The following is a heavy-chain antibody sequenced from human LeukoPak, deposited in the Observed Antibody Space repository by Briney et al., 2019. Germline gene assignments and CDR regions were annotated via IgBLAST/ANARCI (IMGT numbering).Heavy chain of an antibody. CDR1: GGSIPNYY. V-gene: IGHV4-59*01. CDR2: IYYSGAS. J-gene: IGHJ3*02. D-gene: IGHD3-10*01. Sequence: SETLSLTCTVSGGSIPNYYWSWIRQPPGKGLEWIVHIYYSGASNSNPSLNNRVTISVDTSKNQFSLKLISVTAADTAVYYCARTFRRLQPMRGVGAFDIWGQGIMVIVSS. CDR3: ARTFRRLQPMRGVGAFDI.